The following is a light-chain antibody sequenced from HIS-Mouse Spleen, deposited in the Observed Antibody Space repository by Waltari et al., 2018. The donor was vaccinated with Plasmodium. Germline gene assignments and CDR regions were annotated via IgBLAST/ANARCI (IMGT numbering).Light chain of an antibody. CDR2: DVS. V-gene: IGLV2-14*03. Sequence: QSALTQPASVSGSPGQSLTISCTVTSSDVGGYNYVSWYQQHPGKAPKLMIYDVSNRPSGVSNRFSGSKSGNTASLTISGLQAEDEADYYCSSYTSSSTYVFGTGTKVTVL. CDR3: SSYTSSSTYV. CDR1: SSDVGGYNY. J-gene: IGLJ1*01.